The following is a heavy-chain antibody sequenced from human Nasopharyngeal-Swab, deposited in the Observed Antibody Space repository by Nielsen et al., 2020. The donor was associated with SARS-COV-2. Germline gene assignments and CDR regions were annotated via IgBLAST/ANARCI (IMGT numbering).Heavy chain of an antibody. CDR3: ARDTNYGGESLSGTFDI. J-gene: IGHJ3*02. V-gene: IGHV4-30-4*01. Sequence: SETLSLTCTVSGASINSRDYYWSWIRQPPGKGLEWIGYIYYSGRPYYDPSLKSRVTISMDPSKNHISLNMTSVSTADTAVYYCARDTNYGGESLSGTFDIWGQGTMVTVSS. CDR2: IYYSGRP. CDR1: GASINSRDYY. D-gene: IGHD4-23*01.